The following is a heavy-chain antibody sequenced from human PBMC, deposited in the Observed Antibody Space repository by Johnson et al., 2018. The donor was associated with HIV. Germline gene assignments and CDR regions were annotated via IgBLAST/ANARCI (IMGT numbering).Heavy chain of an antibody. V-gene: IGHV3-9*01. CDR2: ISWNSGSI. J-gene: IGHJ3*02. CDR3: ARDSPWERTAFDS. CDR1: GFTFDDYA. Sequence: QLVESGGGLVQPGRSLRLSCAASGFTFDDYAMHWVRQAPGKGLEWVSGISWNSGSIGYADSVKGRFTISRDNAKNSLYLQMNSLRAEDTAVYYCARDSPWERTAFDSWGQGTMVTVSS. D-gene: IGHD1-26*01.